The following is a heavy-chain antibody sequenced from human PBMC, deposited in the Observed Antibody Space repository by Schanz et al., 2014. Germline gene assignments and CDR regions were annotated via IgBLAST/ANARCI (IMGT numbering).Heavy chain of an antibody. CDR1: GYSFTTYD. V-gene: IGHV1-18*01. CDR2: ISAFDDKT. D-gene: IGHD3-9*01. Sequence: QVQLVQSGAEVKKPGASVRVSCKASGYSFTTYDVNWVRQATGQGPEWMGWISAFDDKTDYAQNFQGRLIMTTDTSTATVYMELRGLRSDDTAVYYCAKVDRTRYYAMDVWGQGTTVTVSS. J-gene: IGHJ6*02. CDR3: AKVDRTRYYAMDV.